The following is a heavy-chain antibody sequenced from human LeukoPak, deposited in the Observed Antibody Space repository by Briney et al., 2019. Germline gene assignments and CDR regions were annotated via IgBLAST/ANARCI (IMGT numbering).Heavy chain of an antibody. CDR1: GYTFTTYY. D-gene: IGHD6-13*01. V-gene: IGHV1-46*01. Sequence: ASVKVSCKASGYTFTTYYMHWVRQAPGQGLECMGTINPRGGGTTYAQKFQGRVSMTRDMSTSTVYMDLSSLRSEDTAMYYCARGYGEVAGGTENWFDPWRQGTLVIVSS. J-gene: IGHJ5*02. CDR3: ARGYGEVAGGTENWFDP. CDR2: INPRGGGT.